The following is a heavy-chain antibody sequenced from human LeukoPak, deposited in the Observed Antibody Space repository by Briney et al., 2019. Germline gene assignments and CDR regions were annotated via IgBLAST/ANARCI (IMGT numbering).Heavy chain of an antibody. Sequence: GGSLRLSCAASGFTFSSYAMSWVRQAPGKGLEWVSAISGSGGSTYYADSVKGRFTISRDNSKNTLYLQMNSLRAEDTAVYYCAKVGDSSSWYPHFDYWGQGTLVTVSS. CDR1: GFTFSSYA. J-gene: IGHJ4*02. CDR2: ISGSGGST. D-gene: IGHD6-13*01. CDR3: AKVGDSSSWYPHFDY. V-gene: IGHV3-23*01.